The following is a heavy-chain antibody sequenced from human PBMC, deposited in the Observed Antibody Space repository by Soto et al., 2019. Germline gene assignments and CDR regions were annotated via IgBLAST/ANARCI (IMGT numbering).Heavy chain of an antibody. V-gene: IGHV3-33*01. CDR1: GFTFSSYG. D-gene: IGHD3-10*01. CDR3: ARDYGSGVTVSDGMDV. CDR2: IWYDGSNK. Sequence: QVQLVESGGGVVQPGRSLRLSCAASGFTFSSYGMHWVRQAPGKGLEWVAVIWYDGSNKYYADSVKGRFTISRDNSKNTLYLQMNSLRAEDTAVYYCARDYGSGVTVSDGMDVWGQGTTVTVSS. J-gene: IGHJ6*02.